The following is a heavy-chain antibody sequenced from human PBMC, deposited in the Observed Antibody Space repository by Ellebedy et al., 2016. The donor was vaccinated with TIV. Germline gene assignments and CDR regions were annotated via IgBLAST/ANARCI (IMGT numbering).Heavy chain of an antibody. V-gene: IGHV4-39*07. J-gene: IGHJ6*02. Sequence: SETLSLXXTVSGGSISSSSYYWGWIRQPPGKGLEWIGSIYYSGSTNYNPSLKSRVTISVDTSKNQFSLKLSSVTAADTAVYYCASQNGYYGMDVWGQGTTVTVSS. CDR2: IYYSGST. CDR3: ASQNGYYGMDV. CDR1: GGSISSSSYY.